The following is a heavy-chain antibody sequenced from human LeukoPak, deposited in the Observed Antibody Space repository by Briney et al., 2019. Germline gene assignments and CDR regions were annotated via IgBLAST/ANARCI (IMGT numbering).Heavy chain of an antibody. Sequence: SETLSLTCNVSGASMSSNYWSWIRQPPGKGLVWIGYISYSGSTNYIPSLKSRVTISVDTSKNQFSLKLSPVTAADTAVYYCARGNYYRYYSDYWGQGTLVTVSS. CDR3: ARGNYYRYYSDY. J-gene: IGHJ4*02. CDR2: ISYSGST. V-gene: IGHV4-59*01. D-gene: IGHD1-26*01. CDR1: GASMSSNY.